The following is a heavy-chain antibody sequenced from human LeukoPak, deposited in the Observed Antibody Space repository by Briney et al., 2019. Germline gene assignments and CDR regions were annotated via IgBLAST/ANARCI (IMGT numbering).Heavy chain of an antibody. CDR1: GFTFDDYA. CDR2: KEKDGRTE. CDR3: AKVRSVFGANCFDY. D-gene: IGHD3-3*01. Sequence: GGSLRPSCAASGFTFDDYAMHWVRQAPGKGLEWVASKEKDGRTEYNADSVKGRFTISRDNSANTLYLELDSLTVEDTAVYYCAKVRSVFGANCFDYWGQGTLVTVSS. V-gene: IGHV3-30*02. J-gene: IGHJ4*02.